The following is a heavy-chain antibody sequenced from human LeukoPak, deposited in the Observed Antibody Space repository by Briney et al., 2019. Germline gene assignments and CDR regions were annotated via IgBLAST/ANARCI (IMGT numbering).Heavy chain of an antibody. CDR3: AELGITIIGGV. V-gene: IGHV3-23*01. D-gene: IGHD3-10*02. Sequence: GGSLRLSCAASGFNFSNYTMSWVRQAPGKGLEWVSAISGSGGSTYYADSVKGRFTISRDNSKNSLYLQMNSLRAEDTAVYYCAELGITIIGGVWGKGTTVTISS. J-gene: IGHJ6*04. CDR2: ISGSGGST. CDR1: GFNFSNYT.